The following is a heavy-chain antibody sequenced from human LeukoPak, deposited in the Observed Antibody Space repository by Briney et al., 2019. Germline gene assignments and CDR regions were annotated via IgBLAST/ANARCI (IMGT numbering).Heavy chain of an antibody. V-gene: IGHV5-51*01. CDR2: IYPGDSDT. D-gene: IGHD4-23*01. Sequence: GESLKISCKGSGYSFTIYWIGWVRQMPGKGLEWMGIIYPGDSDTRYSPSFQGQVTISADKSISTAYLQWSSLKASDTAMYYCARVQNYGGNSDYFDYWGQGTLVTVSS. CDR3: ARVQNYGGNSDYFDY. J-gene: IGHJ4*02. CDR1: GYSFTIYW.